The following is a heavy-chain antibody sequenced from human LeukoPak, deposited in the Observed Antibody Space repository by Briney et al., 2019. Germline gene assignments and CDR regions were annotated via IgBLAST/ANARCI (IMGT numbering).Heavy chain of an antibody. CDR1: GYTFTSYD. D-gene: IGHD3-3*01. J-gene: IGHJ4*02. CDR2: MNPNSANT. CDR3: ARGVTVFGVAPDH. V-gene: IGHV1-8*01. Sequence: ASVKVSCKTSGYTFTSYDINWVRQAPGQGLEWIGWMNPNSANTGYAQKFQGRVTISRNISIGTAYMELSSLTSEDTAVYYCARGVTVFGVAPDHWGQGTLVTVSS.